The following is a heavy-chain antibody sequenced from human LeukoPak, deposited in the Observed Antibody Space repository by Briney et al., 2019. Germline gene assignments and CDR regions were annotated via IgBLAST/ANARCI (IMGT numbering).Heavy chain of an antibody. D-gene: IGHD3-10*01. CDR3: AAFVSGSYLGY. J-gene: IGHJ4*02. V-gene: IGHV4-34*01. CDR2: INHSGST. Sequence: SETLSLTCAVYGGSFSDYYWSWIRQPPGKGLEWIGEINHSGSTNYNPSLKSRVTISIDTSMNHFSLKLSSVTAADTAVYYCAAFVSGSYLGYWGQGTLVTVSS. CDR1: GGSFSDYY.